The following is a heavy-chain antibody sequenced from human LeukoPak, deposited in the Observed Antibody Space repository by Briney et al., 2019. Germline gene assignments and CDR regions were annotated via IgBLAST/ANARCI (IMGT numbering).Heavy chain of an antibody. D-gene: IGHD6-19*01. J-gene: IGHJ2*01. V-gene: IGHV3-23*01. CDR2: ISGSGGST. Sequence: GGSLRLSCAASGFTFSSYAMSWVRQAPGKGLEWVSAISGSGGSTYYADSVKGRFTISRDNSKNTLYLQMNSLRAEDTAVYYCARRIGQWLARMNWYFDLWGRGTLVTVSS. CDR1: GFTFSSYA. CDR3: ARRIGQWLARMNWYFDL.